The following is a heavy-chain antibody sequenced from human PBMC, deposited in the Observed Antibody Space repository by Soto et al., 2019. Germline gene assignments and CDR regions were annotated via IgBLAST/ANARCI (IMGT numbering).Heavy chain of an antibody. Sequence: QVQLVQSGAEVRKPGASVKLSCQTSGYPFTAYHMHWVRQASGQGLEWMGVINPTEGRTRYSQKFQDRVTMTRDTSASTGYMELSSLRSEDTAIYFCARGREYSFGYNWFDPWGQGTLVTVSS. V-gene: IGHV1-46*01. CDR1: GYPFTAYH. CDR2: INPTEGRT. CDR3: ARGREYSFGYNWFDP. J-gene: IGHJ5*02. D-gene: IGHD4-4*01.